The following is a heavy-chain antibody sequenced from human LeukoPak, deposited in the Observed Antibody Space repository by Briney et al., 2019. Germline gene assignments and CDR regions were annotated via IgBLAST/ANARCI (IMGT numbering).Heavy chain of an antibody. Sequence: ASVKVSCKACGYTFTSYGISWVRQAPGQGLEWMGWISAYNGNTNYAQKLQGRVTMTTDTSTSTAYMELRSLRPDDTAVYYCARGAAMIVVVIPRNDAFDIWGQGTMVTVSS. V-gene: IGHV1-18*01. D-gene: IGHD3-22*01. CDR2: ISAYNGNT. CDR1: GYTFTSYG. J-gene: IGHJ3*02. CDR3: ARGAAMIVVVIPRNDAFDI.